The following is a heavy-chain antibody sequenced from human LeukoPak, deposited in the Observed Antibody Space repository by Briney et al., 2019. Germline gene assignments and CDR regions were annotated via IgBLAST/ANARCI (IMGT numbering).Heavy chain of an antibody. V-gene: IGHV1-46*01. D-gene: IGHD3-22*01. Sequence: PGASVKVSCKASGYTFTSYYMHWVRQAPGQGLEWMGIINPSGDSTSYAQKFQGRVTMTRDTSTSTVYMELSSLRSEDTAVYYGASDWGDYYDSSGPSYPVGAFDIWGQGTLVTVSS. CDR2: INPSGDST. CDR1: GYTFTSYY. J-gene: IGHJ3*02. CDR3: ASDWGDYYDSSGPSYPVGAFDI.